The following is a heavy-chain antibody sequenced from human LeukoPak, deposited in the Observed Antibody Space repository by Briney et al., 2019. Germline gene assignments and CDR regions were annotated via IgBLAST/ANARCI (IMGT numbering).Heavy chain of an antibody. D-gene: IGHD5-18*01. Sequence: SLRLSCAASGFTFDDYAMHWVRQAPGKGLEWVSGISWNSGSIGYADSVEGRFTISRDNAKNSLYLQMNSLRAEDTALYYCAKEVDTAMVTGLDYWGQGTLVTVSS. V-gene: IGHV3-9*01. CDR3: AKEVDTAMVTGLDY. CDR1: GFTFDDYA. J-gene: IGHJ4*02. CDR2: ISWNSGSI.